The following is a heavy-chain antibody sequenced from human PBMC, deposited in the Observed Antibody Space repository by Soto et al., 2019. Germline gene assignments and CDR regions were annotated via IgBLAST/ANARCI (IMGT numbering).Heavy chain of an antibody. V-gene: IGHV3-21*01. Sequence: PGGSLRLSCAASGVSFSSYSMNWVRQAPGKGLEWVSSISSSSYIYYADSVKGRFTISRDNAKNSLYLQMNSLRAEDTAVYYCARXSFPIVVVPAAPVDYWGQGTLVTVSS. J-gene: IGHJ4*02. CDR1: GVSFSSYS. CDR2: ISSSSYI. D-gene: IGHD2-2*01. CDR3: ARXSFPIVVVPAAPVDY.